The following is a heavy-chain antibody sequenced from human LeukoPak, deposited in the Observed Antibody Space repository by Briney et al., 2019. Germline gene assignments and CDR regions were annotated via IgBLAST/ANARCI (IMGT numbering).Heavy chain of an antibody. CDR2: INPNSGAT. Sequence: ASVKVSCKASGYTFTGYYMHWVRQAPGQGLEWVGWINPNSGATNYAQKFQGRVTMTRDTSISTAYMELSGLRSDDTAVYYCARDGMFYYGSGSYSDHYYYMDVWGKGTTVTISS. D-gene: IGHD3-10*01. V-gene: IGHV1-2*02. CDR1: GYTFTGYY. CDR3: ARDGMFYYGSGSYSDHYYYMDV. J-gene: IGHJ6*03.